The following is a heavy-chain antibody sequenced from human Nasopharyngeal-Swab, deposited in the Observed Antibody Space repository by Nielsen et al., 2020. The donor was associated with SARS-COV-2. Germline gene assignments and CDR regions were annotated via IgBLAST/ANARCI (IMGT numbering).Heavy chain of an antibody. CDR2: INPNSGGT. Sequence: ASVKVSCKASGYTFTSYDINWVRQATGQGLEWMGWINPNSGGTNYAQKFQGRVTMTRDTSISTAYMELSRLRSDDTAVYYCARAPQVKQLVLGGWFDPWGQGTLVTVSS. CDR3: ARAPQVKQLVLGGWFDP. D-gene: IGHD6-6*01. CDR1: GYTFTSYD. J-gene: IGHJ5*02. V-gene: IGHV1-2*02.